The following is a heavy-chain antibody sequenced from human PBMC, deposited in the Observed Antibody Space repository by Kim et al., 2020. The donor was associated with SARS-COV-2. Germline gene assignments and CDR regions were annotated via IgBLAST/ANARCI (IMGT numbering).Heavy chain of an antibody. Sequence: ASVKVSCKASGYTFTGYYMHWVRQAPGQGLEWMGWINPNSGGTNYAQKSQGRVTMTRDTSISTAYMELSRLRSDDTAVYYCARDTGIAAAGTSWYFDYWGQGTLVTVSS. V-gene: IGHV1-2*02. CDR3: ARDTGIAAAGTSWYFDY. D-gene: IGHD6-13*01. J-gene: IGHJ4*02. CDR1: GYTFTGYY. CDR2: INPNSGGT.